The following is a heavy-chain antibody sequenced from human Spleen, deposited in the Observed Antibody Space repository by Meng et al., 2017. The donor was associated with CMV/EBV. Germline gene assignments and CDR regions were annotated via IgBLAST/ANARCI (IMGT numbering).Heavy chain of an antibody. CDR1: GFTFSSYA. D-gene: IGHD2-2*01. CDR3: ARGWGYCSSTSCLGFDY. J-gene: IGHJ4*02. V-gene: IGHV3-23*01. CDR2: ISSSGGST. Sequence: GESLKISCAASGFTFSSYAMSWVRQAPGKGLEWVSGISSSGGSTYYADSVKGRFTISRDNSKNTLYLQMNSLRAEDTAVYYCARGWGYCSSTSCLGFDYWGQGTLVTVSS.